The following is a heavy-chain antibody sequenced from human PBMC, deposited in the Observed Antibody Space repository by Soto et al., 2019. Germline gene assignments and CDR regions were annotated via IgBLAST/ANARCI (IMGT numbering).Heavy chain of an antibody. CDR2: IYYSGST. J-gene: IGHJ4*02. CDR1: SSSVSSGSYY. V-gene: IGHV4-61*01. CDR3: ARGGEDYSNYIDY. D-gene: IGHD4-4*01. Sequence: SETLSLTCTVASSSVSSGSYYWSWIRQPPGKGLEWIGYIYYSGSTNYNPSLKSRVTISVDTSKNQFSLKLSSVTAADTAVYYCARGGEDYSNYIDYWGQGTLVTVSS.